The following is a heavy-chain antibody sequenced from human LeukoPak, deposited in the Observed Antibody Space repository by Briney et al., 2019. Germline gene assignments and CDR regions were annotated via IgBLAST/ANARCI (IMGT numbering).Heavy chain of an antibody. J-gene: IGHJ5*02. CDR3: ARDQGTGWFDP. V-gene: IGHV3-30-3*01. CDR2: ISYDGSNK. Sequence: GGSLRPSCAASGFTFSSYAMHWVRQAPGKGLEWVAVISYDGSNKYYADSVKGRFTISRDNSKNTLYLQMNSLRAEDTAVYYCARDQGTGWFDPWGQGTLVTVSS. D-gene: IGHD1-1*01. CDR1: GFTFSSYA.